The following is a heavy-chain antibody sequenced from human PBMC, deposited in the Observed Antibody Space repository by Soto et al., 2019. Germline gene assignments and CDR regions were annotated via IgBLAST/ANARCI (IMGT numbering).Heavy chain of an antibody. J-gene: IGHJ3*02. D-gene: IGHD3-10*01. CDR2: INPSGGST. CDR1: GYTFTSYY. V-gene: IGHV1-46*01. CDR3: ARDRVLLGAFDI. Sequence: ASVKVSCKASGYTFTSYYMHWVRQAPGQGLEWMGIINPSGGSTSYAQKFQGRVTMTRDTSTSTVYMELSSLGSEDTAVYYCARDRVLLGAFDIWGQGTMVTVSS.